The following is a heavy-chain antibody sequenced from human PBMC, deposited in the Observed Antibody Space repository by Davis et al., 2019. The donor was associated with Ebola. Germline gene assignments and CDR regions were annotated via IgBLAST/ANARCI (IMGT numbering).Heavy chain of an antibody. CDR1: GFTFSSYA. J-gene: IGHJ6*02. CDR2: ISGSGGST. V-gene: IGHV3-23*01. Sequence: GESLKISCAASGFTFSSYAMSWVRQAPGKGLEWVSAISGSGGSTYYADSVKGRFTISRDNSKNTLYLQMNSLRAEDTAVYYCARAQDKGGVIGVFNYGMDVWGQGTTVTVSS. CDR3: ARAQDKGGVIGVFNYGMDV. D-gene: IGHD2/OR15-2a*01.